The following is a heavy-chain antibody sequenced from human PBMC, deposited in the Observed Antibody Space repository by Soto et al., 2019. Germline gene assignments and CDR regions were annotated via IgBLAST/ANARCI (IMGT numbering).Heavy chain of an antibody. J-gene: IGHJ4*02. CDR2: INHSGST. V-gene: IGHV4-34*01. CDR3: ARGRKSLGLAAAGWYFDY. CDR1: GGSFSGYY. Sequence: PSETLSLTCAVYGGSFSGYYWSWIRQPPGKGLEWIGEINHSGSTNYNPSLKSRVTISVDTSKNQFSLKLSSVTAADTAVYYCARGRKSLGLAAAGWYFDYWGQGTLVTVSS. D-gene: IGHD6-13*01.